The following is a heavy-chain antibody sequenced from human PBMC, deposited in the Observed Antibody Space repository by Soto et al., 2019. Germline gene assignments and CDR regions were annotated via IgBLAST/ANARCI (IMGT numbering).Heavy chain of an antibody. CDR3: ARDLPHRYSSSWFPSRHYYYGRDG. D-gene: IGHD6-6*01. CDR2: ISAYNGNT. J-gene: IGHJ6*04. CDR1: GYTFTRYG. V-gene: IGHV1-18*04. Sequence: ASVKGSCKASGYTFTRYGISWLRQAPGQGLEWMGWISAYNGNTNYAQKLQGRVTMTTDTSTSTAYMELRSLRSDDTDVYYCARDLPHRYSSSWFPSRHYYYGRDGWGKGTTVTVAS.